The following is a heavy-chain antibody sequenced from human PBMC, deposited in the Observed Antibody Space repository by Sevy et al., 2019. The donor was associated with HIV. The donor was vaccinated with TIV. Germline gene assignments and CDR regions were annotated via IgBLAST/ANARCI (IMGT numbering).Heavy chain of an antibody. V-gene: IGHV1-24*01. D-gene: IGHD3-22*01. CDR3: AITKDYYDSSGYPFDY. J-gene: IGHJ4*02. CDR1: GYTLTQLS. CDR2: FDPEDGET. Sequence: ASVKVSCKVSGYTLTQLSMHWVRQAPGTGLEWMGSFDPEDGETIYAQKFQGRVTMTEDTSTDTAYMELSSLKSEDTAVFYCAITKDYYDSSGYPFDYWGQGTLVTVSS.